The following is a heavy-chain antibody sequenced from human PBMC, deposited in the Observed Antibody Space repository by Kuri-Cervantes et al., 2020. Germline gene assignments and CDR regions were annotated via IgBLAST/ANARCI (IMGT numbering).Heavy chain of an antibody. CDR3: AKARQYCSGGSCYTYYFDY. V-gene: IGHV3-21*01. D-gene: IGHD2-15*01. J-gene: IGHJ4*02. CDR2: ISSSSSYI. CDR1: GFTFSSYS. Sequence: GESLKISCAASGFTFSSYSMNWVRQAPGKGLEWVSSISSSSSYIYYADSVKGRFTISRDNAKNSLYLQMNSLRAEDTAVYYCAKARQYCSGGSCYTYYFDYWGQGTLVTVSS.